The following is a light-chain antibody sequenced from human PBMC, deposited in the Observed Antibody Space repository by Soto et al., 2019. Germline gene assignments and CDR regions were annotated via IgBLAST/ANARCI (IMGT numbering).Light chain of an antibody. J-gene: IGLJ1*01. CDR1: SSDVGGYNF. CDR3: SSYTTGSNYV. Sequence: QSALTQPASVSGSPGQSITISCTGTSSDVGGYNFVSWYQQHPGEAPKLIIYEVSNRPSGVSYRFSASKSGNTASLTISGLQAEDEADYYCSSYTTGSNYVLGGGTKVT. CDR2: EVS. V-gene: IGLV2-14*01.